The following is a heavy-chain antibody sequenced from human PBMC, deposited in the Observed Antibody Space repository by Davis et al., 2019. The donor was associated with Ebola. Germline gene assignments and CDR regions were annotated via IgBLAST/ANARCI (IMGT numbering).Heavy chain of an antibody. J-gene: IGHJ3*02. CDR1: GYTFTGYY. Sequence: ASVTVSCKASGYTFTGYYMHWVRQAPGQGLEWMGWINPNSGGTNYAQKFQGRVTMTRDTSISTAYMELSRLRSDDTAVYYCARARGGTEYDAFDIWGQGTMVTVSS. CDR3: ARARGGTEYDAFDI. CDR2: INPNSGGT. D-gene: IGHD2-8*02. V-gene: IGHV1-2*02.